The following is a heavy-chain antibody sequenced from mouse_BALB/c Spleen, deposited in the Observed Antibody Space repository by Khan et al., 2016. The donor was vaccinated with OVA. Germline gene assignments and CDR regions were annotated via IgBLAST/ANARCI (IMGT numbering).Heavy chain of an antibody. CDR2: INPSNGGT. V-gene: IGHV1-53*01. CDR1: GYTFTRYY. CDR3: TRKDYDGSSHRYFDV. D-gene: IGHD1-1*01. J-gene: IGHJ1*01. Sequence: QVQLKQSGTELVKPGASVKLSCKTSGYTFTRYYMYWVKQRPGQGLEWIGEINPSNGGTNFNEKFKSKATLTVDKLSSTAYMQLSSLTSEDSAVYYCTRKDYDGSSHRYFDVWGGGTTVTVSS.